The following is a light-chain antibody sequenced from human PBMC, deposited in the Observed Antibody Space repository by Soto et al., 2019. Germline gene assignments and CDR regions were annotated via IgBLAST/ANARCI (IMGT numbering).Light chain of an antibody. Sequence: EIVMTQSPATLSVSPGERATLSCRASQSVSGNLAWYQQKPGQAPRLLIYDASNRATGIPARFSGSGSGTDFTLTISRLEPEDFAVYYCQQHSHWPPWTFGQGTKVDIK. V-gene: IGKV3-11*01. J-gene: IGKJ1*01. CDR2: DAS. CDR1: QSVSGN. CDR3: QQHSHWPPWT.